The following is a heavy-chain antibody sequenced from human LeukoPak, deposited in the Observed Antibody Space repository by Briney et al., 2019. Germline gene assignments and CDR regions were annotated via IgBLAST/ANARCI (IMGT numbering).Heavy chain of an antibody. D-gene: IGHD2-2*01. CDR3: AREDGGVVPLRGYYYYMDV. V-gene: IGHV4-4*07. Sequence: SETVSLTCTVSGGSISSYYWSWIRQPAGKGLEWIGRIYTSGSTNYNPSLKSRVTMSVDTSKNQFSLKLSSVTAADTAVYYCAREDGGVVPLRGYYYYMDVWGKGTTVTVSS. J-gene: IGHJ6*03. CDR2: IYTSGST. CDR1: GGSISSYY.